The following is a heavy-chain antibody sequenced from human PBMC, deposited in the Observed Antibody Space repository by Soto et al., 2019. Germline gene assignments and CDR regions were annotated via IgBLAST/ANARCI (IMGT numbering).Heavy chain of an antibody. CDR3: AKAPIVVVAATWDY. CDR1: GFTFSSYA. D-gene: IGHD2-15*01. CDR2: ISGSGGST. Sequence: EVQLLESGGGLVQPGGSLRLSCAASGFTFSSYAMSWVRQAPGKGLEWVSAISGSGGSTYYADSVKGRFTISRDNYKNLLYLQMNSLRAEDKDVYYCAKAPIVVVAATWDYWGQGTLVTVS. V-gene: IGHV3-23*01. J-gene: IGHJ4*02.